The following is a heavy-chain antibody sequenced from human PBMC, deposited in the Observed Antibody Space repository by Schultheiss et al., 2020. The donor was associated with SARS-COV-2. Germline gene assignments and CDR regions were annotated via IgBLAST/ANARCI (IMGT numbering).Heavy chain of an antibody. CDR2: LSASGGSA. D-gene: IGHD3-3*01. CDR3: VKGGVTIFGVVIGSNDYYGMDV. J-gene: IGHJ6*02. Sequence: GSLRLSCSASGFTISSFAIHWVRQVPGKGLEHVSALSASGGSAYYADSVKGRFTISRDMSKNMLDLQMTSLRIEDTAVYYCVKGGVTIFGVVIGSNDYYGMDVWGQGTTVTGSS. CDR1: GFTISSFA. V-gene: IGHV3-64D*06.